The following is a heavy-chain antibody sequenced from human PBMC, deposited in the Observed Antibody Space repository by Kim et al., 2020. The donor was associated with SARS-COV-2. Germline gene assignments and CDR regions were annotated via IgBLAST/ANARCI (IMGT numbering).Heavy chain of an antibody. D-gene: IGHD2-15*01. Sequence: QGRVTITRDTTASTAYMELSSLRSEDTAVYYCAREGAGCSGGSCYSNFDYWGQGTLVTVSS. J-gene: IGHJ4*02. CDR3: AREGAGCSGGSCYSNFDY. V-gene: IGHV1-3*01.